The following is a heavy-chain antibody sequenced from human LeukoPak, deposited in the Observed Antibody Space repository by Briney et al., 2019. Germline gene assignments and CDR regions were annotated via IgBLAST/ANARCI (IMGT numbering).Heavy chain of an antibody. J-gene: IGHJ5*02. CDR2: IYYSGST. D-gene: IGHD6-13*01. CDR1: GGSISSSSYY. V-gene: IGHV4-39*07. Sequence: SETLSLTCTVSGGSISSSSYYWGWIRQPPGKGLEWIGSIYYSGSTYYNPSLKSRVTISVDTSKNQFSLKLSSVTAADTAVYYCARKEGGQLVNTRRWFDPWGQGTLVTVSS. CDR3: ARKEGGQLVNTRRWFDP.